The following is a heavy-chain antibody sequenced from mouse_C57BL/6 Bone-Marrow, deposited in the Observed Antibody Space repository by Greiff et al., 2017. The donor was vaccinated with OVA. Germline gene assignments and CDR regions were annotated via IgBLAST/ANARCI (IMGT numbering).Heavy chain of an antibody. D-gene: IGHD1-1*01. CDR3: ARQSRRAWFAY. Sequence: EVKLMESGGGLVQPGGSLKLSCAASGFSFSDYGMAWVRQAPRKGPEWVAFISNLAYSIYYADTVTGRFTISRENAKNTLYLEMSSLRSEDTAMYYCARQSRRAWFAYWGQGTLVTVSA. CDR2: ISNLAYSI. J-gene: IGHJ3*01. CDR1: GFSFSDYG. V-gene: IGHV5-15*01.